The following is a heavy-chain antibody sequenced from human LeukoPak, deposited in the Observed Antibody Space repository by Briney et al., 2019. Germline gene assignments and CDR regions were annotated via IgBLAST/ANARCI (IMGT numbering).Heavy chain of an antibody. CDR2: ISSSSSYI. D-gene: IGHD3-22*01. Sequence: PGGSLRLSCAAFRFTFSSYSMNWVRQAPGKGLEWVSSISSSSSYIYYADSVKGRFTISRDNAKNSLYLQMNSLRAEDTAVYYCARISPTTDYENRSYYGHYFDYWGQGTLVTVSS. V-gene: IGHV3-21*01. J-gene: IGHJ4*02. CDR3: ARISPTTDYENRSYYGHYFDY. CDR1: RFTFSSYS.